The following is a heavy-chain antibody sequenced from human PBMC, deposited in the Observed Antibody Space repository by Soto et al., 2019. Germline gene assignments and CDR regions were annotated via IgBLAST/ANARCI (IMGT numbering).Heavy chain of an antibody. CDR1: GYSFTSYW. CDR3: ARLSYSSGQNYYYYGMDV. CDR2: IYPGDSDT. D-gene: IGHD6-19*01. J-gene: IGHJ6*02. Sequence: EVQLVQSGAEVKKPGESLKISCKGSGYSFTSYWIGWVRQMPGKGLEWMGIIYPGDSDTRYSPSFQGQVTISADKSISTAYRQWSSLKASDTAMYYCARLSYSSGQNYYYYGMDVWGQGTTVTVSS. V-gene: IGHV5-51*03.